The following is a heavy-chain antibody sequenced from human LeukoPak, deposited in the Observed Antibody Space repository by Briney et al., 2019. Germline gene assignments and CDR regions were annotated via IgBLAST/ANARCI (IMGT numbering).Heavy chain of an antibody. CDR3: ARDTELPVLDV. V-gene: IGHV4-59*01. Sequence: PSETLSLTCTVSGGSISIYYWSWIRQPPGRGLEWIGYIYYSGSTNYNPSLKSRVTISVDTSKNQFSLKLSSVTAADTAVYYCARDTELPVLDVWGKGTTVTVSS. J-gene: IGHJ6*04. D-gene: IGHD4-23*01. CDR2: IYYSGST. CDR1: GGSISIYY.